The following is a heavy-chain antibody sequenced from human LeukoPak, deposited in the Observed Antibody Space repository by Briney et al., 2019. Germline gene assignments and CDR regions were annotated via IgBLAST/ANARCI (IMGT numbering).Heavy chain of an antibody. CDR1: GGSISSYH. V-gene: IGHV4-4*07. J-gene: IGHJ4*02. Sequence: SETLSLTCTVPGGSISSYHWTWIRQPAGKGLEWIGHIYTTGSTNYNPSLKSRVTISVDKSKNRFSLKLSSVTAADTAVYYCARNADSSNWYSDSWGQGTLVTVSS. D-gene: IGHD6-13*01. CDR2: IYTTGST. CDR3: ARNADSSNWYSDS.